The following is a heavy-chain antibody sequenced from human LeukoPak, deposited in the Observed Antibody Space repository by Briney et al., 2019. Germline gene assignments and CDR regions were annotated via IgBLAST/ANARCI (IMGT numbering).Heavy chain of an antibody. CDR1: GGSFSGYY. V-gene: IGHV4-34*01. J-gene: IGHJ6*02. Sequence: SETLSLTCAVYGGSFSGYYWSWIRQPPGKGLEWIGEINHSGSTNYNPSLKSRVTISVDTSKNQFSLKLSSVTAADTAVYYCARGITFYGMDVWGQGTTVTVSS. CDR2: INHSGST. CDR3: ARGITFYGMDV. D-gene: IGHD2/OR15-2a*01.